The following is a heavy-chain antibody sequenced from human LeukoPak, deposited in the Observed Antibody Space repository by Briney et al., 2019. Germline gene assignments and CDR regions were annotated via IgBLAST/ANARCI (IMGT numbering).Heavy chain of an antibody. CDR1: GYTFTGYY. J-gene: IGHJ4*02. Sequence: ASVKVSCKASGYTFTGYYMHWVRQAPGQGLEWMGWINPNSGGTNYAQKFQGRVTMTRDTSISTAYMELSRRRSDDTAVYYCARRYCSSTSCLRYFDYWGQGTLVTVSS. CDR2: INPNSGGT. V-gene: IGHV1-2*02. D-gene: IGHD2-2*01. CDR3: ARRYCSSTSCLRYFDY.